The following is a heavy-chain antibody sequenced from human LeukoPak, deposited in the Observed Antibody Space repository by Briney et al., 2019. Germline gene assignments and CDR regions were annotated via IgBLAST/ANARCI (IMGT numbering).Heavy chain of an antibody. CDR3: AKIAYSSGWYDAFDI. D-gene: IGHD6-19*01. CDR1: GFTFSSYA. V-gene: IGHV3-23*01. Sequence: PGGSLRLSCAASGFTFSSYAMSWVRQAPGKGLEWVSAISGSGGSTYYADSLKGRFTISRDNSKNTLYPQMNSLRAEDTAVYYCAKIAYSSGWYDAFDIWGQGTMVTVSS. CDR2: ISGSGGST. J-gene: IGHJ3*02.